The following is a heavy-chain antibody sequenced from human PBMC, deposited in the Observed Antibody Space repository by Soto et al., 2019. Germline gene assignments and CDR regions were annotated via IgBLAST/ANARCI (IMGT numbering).Heavy chain of an antibody. Sequence: SETLSLTCIVSGESISSSSYYWGWIRQPPGKGLEWIGSIYYSGRTYYNPSFKSRVTISIDTSKNQFSLKLSSVTATDTAVYYCARQRTTVVTQAYFDHWAQGALVTV. J-gene: IGHJ4*02. CDR3: ARQRTTVVTQAYFDH. CDR1: GESISSSSYY. CDR2: IYYSGRT. V-gene: IGHV4-39*01. D-gene: IGHD2-21*02.